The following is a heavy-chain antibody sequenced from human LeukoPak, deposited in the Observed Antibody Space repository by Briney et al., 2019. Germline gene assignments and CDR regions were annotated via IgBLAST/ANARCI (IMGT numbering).Heavy chain of an antibody. D-gene: IGHD3-10*01. CDR3: ASGALTAGFDY. V-gene: IGHV3-21*01. CDR1: GFTFSTYN. Sequence: AGGSLRLSCAASGFTFSTYNMNWVRQAPGKGLEWVSSISSGSSYIYYADSVKGRFTISRDNAKNSLYLQMNSLRAEDTAVYYCASGALTAGFDYWGQGTLVTVSS. J-gene: IGHJ4*02. CDR2: ISSGSSYI.